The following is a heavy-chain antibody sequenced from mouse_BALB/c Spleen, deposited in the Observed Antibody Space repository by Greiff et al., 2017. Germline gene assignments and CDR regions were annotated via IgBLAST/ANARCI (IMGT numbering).Heavy chain of an antibody. D-gene: IGHD1-1*01. Sequence: VHVKQSGPELVKPGASVKISCKASGYSFTGYFMNWVMQSHGKSLEWIGRINPYNGDTFYNQKFKGKATLTVDKSSSTAHMELRSLASEDSAVYYCARGYYYGNWYFDVWGAGTTVTVSS. CDR1: GYSFTGYF. CDR3: ARGYYYGNWYFDV. J-gene: IGHJ1*01. V-gene: IGHV1-20*02. CDR2: INPYNGDT.